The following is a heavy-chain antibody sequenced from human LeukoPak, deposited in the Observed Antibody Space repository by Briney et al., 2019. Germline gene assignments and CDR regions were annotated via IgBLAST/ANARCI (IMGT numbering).Heavy chain of an antibody. D-gene: IGHD3-16*02. CDR2: INPNSGGT. CDR1: GYTFTGYY. J-gene: IGHJ4*02. V-gene: IGHV1-2*02. Sequence: ASVKVSCKASGYTFTGYYMHWVRQAPGQGLEWMGWINPNSGGTNYAQKFQGRVTMTRDTSISTAYMELSRLRSDDTAVYYCASFWGSYRYYFDYWGRGTLVTVSS. CDR3: ASFWGSYRYYFDY.